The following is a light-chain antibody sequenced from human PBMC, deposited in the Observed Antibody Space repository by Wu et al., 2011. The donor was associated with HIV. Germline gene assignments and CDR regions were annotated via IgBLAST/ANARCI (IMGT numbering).Light chain of an antibody. CDR2: AAS. V-gene: IGKV3-20*01. CDR3: QEYGSSPQVT. Sequence: EIVLTQSPGTLSLSPGERATLSCRASQSVGSSYLAWYQQRPGQAPRLLIYAASSRAPGIPDRFSGSGSGTDFTLTISSLEPEDFAVYYCQEYGSSPQVTFGGGTKVEIK. CDR1: QSVGSSY. J-gene: IGKJ4*01.